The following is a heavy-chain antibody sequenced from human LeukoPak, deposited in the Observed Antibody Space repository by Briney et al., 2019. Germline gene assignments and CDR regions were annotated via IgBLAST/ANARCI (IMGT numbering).Heavy chain of an antibody. CDR2: IYYSGST. Sequence: SETLSLTCTVSGGSISSYYWSWIRQPPGKGLEWIGYIYYSGSTNYNPSLKSGVTISVDTSMNQFSLKLSSVTAADTAVYYCARRIDGSYFDYWGQGTLVTVSS. J-gene: IGHJ4*02. D-gene: IGHD3-9*01. V-gene: IGHV4-59*08. CDR3: ARRIDGSYFDY. CDR1: GGSISSYY.